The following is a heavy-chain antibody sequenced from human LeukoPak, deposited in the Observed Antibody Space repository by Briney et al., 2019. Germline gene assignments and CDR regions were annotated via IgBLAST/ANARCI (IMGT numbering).Heavy chain of an antibody. D-gene: IGHD1-1*01. J-gene: IGHJ4*02. Sequence: GGSLRLSCAASGFTFDDYGMSWVRQPPGKGLEWVSAISGSGGSTYYADSVKGRFTISRDNSKNTLYLQMNSLRAEDTAVYYCAKSSTNWNDSELDYWGQGTLVTVSS. CDR2: ISGSGGST. CDR1: GFTFDDYG. CDR3: AKSSTNWNDSELDY. V-gene: IGHV3-23*01.